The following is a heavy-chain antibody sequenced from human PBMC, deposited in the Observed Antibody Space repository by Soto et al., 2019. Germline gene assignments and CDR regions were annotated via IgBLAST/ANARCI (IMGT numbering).Heavy chain of an antibody. D-gene: IGHD6-19*01. J-gene: IGHJ4*02. V-gene: IGHV4-59*11. CDR1: GGSIRGHY. CDR2: VFNNGGST. Sequence: QVRLQEAGPGLVKPSETLSLTCTVSGGSIRGHYWSWIRQPPGKGLEWIGYVFNNGGSTTYKKSLKSRVTTSADMSKNQFSLKLYFAAAADTAIYYCARAGAGSLHYWGQGALVTVS. CDR3: ARAGAGSLHY.